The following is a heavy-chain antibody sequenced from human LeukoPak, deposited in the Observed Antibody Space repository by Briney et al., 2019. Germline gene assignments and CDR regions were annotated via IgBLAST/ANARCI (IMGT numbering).Heavy chain of an antibody. J-gene: IGHJ4*02. CDR3: ARERGITFGGVIVIPRGGFDY. CDR1: GFTFSSYS. V-gene: IGHV3-21*01. CDR2: ISSSSSYI. D-gene: IGHD3-16*02. Sequence: GGSLRLSCAASGFTFSSYSMNWVRQAPGKGLEWVSSISSSSSYIYYADAVKGRFTISRENAKNSLYLQMNSLRAEDTAVYYCARERGITFGGVIVIPRGGFDYWGQGTLVTVSS.